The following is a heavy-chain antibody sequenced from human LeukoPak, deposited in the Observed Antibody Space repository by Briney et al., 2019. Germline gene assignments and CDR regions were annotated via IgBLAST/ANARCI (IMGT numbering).Heavy chain of an antibody. D-gene: IGHD6-13*01. CDR1: GGSFSGYY. CDR2: INHSGST. J-gene: IGHJ5*02. Sequence: PSETLSLTCAVYGGSFSGYYWSWIRQPPGEGLEWIGEINHSGSTNYNPSLKSRVTISVDTSKNQFSLKLSSVTAADTAVYYCARGLRYSSSWYTGGGWFDPWGQGTLVTVSS. V-gene: IGHV4-34*01. CDR3: ARGLRYSSSWYTGGGWFDP.